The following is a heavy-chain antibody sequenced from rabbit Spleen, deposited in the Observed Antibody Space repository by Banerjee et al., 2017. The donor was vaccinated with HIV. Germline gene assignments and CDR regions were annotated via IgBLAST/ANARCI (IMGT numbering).Heavy chain of an antibody. CDR1: GFTLSNNYV. D-gene: IGHD1-1*01. Sequence: QSLEESGGDLAKPGASLTLTCTASGFTLSNNYVICWVRQAPGKGLEWIGCINTGSGSAYYASWAKGRFTMSKTSSTTVTLQMTSLTAADTATYFCASDLHINYSLWGQGTLVTVS. V-gene: IGHV1S40*01. J-gene: IGHJ4*01. CDR3: ASDLHINYSL. CDR2: INTGSGSA.